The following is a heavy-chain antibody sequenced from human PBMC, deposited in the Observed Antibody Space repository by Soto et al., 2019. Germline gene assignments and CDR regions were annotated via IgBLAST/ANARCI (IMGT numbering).Heavy chain of an antibody. V-gene: IGHV3-23*01. D-gene: IGHD6-6*01. CDR1: GFTFSSYA. J-gene: IGHJ4*02. Sequence: QSGGSLRLSCTASGFTFSSYAMSWCRQAPGKGLEWVSTLSGSGTNTYYADSVRGRFTISRDISKNTLYLQMDGLRAEDTAIYYCAKDRDSSSFPDYWGQGTLVTVSS. CDR3: AKDRDSSSFPDY. CDR2: LSGSGTNT.